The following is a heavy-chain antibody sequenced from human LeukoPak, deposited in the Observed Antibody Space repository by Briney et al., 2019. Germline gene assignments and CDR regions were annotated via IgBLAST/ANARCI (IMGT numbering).Heavy chain of an antibody. J-gene: IGHJ4*02. V-gene: IGHV1-2*06. Sequence: ASVKVSCKASGYTFTGYYMHWVRQAPGQGLEWMGRINPNSGGTNYAQKFQGRVTMTRDTSISTAYMELSRLRSDDTAVYYCARGPTSMVVTTERFYYWGQGTLVTVSS. CDR2: INPNSGGT. D-gene: IGHD4/OR15-4a*01. CDR3: ARGPTSMVVTTERFYY. CDR1: GYTFTGYY.